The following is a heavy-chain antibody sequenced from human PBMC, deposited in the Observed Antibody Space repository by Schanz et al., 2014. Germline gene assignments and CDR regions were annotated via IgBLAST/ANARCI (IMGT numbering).Heavy chain of an antibody. V-gene: IGHV3-30-3*01. Sequence: QVQLVESGGGVVQPGGSLRLSCAASGFTFNSYAFHWVRQAPGKGLEWVALISYDGNTKYYADSVKGRFTISRDNSKNTLYLQMNSLRADDTAVYYCARDQSPYTNSSDVRYFDYWGQGSLXTVSS. CDR2: ISYDGNTK. CDR3: ARDQSPYTNSSDVRYFDY. D-gene: IGHD6-6*01. J-gene: IGHJ4*02. CDR1: GFTFNSYA.